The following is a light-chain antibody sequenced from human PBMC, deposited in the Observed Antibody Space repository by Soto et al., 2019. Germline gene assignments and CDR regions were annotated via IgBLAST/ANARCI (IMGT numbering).Light chain of an antibody. J-gene: IGKJ1*01. CDR3: QQYNSYLWT. V-gene: IGKV1-5*03. Sequence: DIQMTQSPSTLSASVGDRVTITCRASQSISSWLAWYQQKPGQAPKLLIYKASSLESGVPSRFSGSGSGTEFTLTISSLQPDDFGTYYCQQYNSYLWTFGQGTKGEI. CDR2: KAS. CDR1: QSISSW.